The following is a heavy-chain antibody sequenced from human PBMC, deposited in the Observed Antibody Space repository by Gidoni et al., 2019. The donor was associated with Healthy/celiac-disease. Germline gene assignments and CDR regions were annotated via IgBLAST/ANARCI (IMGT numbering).Heavy chain of an antibody. J-gene: IGHJ6*02. D-gene: IGHD2-15*01. V-gene: IGHV3-7*04. Sequence: EVQLVESGGGLVQPGGSLRLSCAASGFTFSSYWMGWVRQAPGKGLEWVANIKQDGSEKYYVDSVKGRFTISRDNAKNSLYLQMNSLRAEDTAVYYCARDAPVVTPIYGMDVWGQGTTVTVSS. CDR1: GFTFSSYW. CDR2: IKQDGSEK. CDR3: ARDAPVVTPIYGMDV.